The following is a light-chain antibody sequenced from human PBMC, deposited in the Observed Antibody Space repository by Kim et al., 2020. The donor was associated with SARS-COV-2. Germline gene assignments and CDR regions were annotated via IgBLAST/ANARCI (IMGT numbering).Light chain of an antibody. J-gene: IGLJ3*02. CDR2: GQ. CDR3: CSRDSSDHWG. Sequence: SSELTQDPAVSVALGQTVRITCQGDSLSTYSASWYQQKPGQAPVFVIYGQKRPSGMPDRFFASSSGNKASLTTTAAEAEDEADYYCCSRDSSDHWGFGGG. CDR1: SLSTYS. V-gene: IGLV3-19*01.